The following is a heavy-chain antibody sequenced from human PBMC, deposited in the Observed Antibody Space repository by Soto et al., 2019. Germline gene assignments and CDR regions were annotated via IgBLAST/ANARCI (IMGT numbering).Heavy chain of an antibody. V-gene: IGHV4-30-4*01. CDR2: TYDSGST. Sequence: SETLSLTCTVSGGSISGGGYYWSWIRQPPGKGLEWIGYTYDSGSTYYNPSLKSRINISVDTSKNQFSLRLTSVTAADTAVYYCAXEIIPLTTDWYFDLWGRGTLVTVSS. CDR3: AXEIIPLTTDWYFDL. J-gene: IGHJ2*01. CDR1: GGSISGGGYY. D-gene: IGHD4-17*01.